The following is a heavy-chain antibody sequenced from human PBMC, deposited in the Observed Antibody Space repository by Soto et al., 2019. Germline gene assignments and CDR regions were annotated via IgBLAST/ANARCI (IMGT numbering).Heavy chain of an antibody. D-gene: IGHD3-22*01. J-gene: IGHJ2*01. CDR3: AKHSRRAYYYDSSGYYNWYFDL. Sequence: PGGSLRLSCAAAGFTCSSYGMHWVRQAPGKGLEWVAVISYDGSNKYYADSVKGRFTISRDNSKNTLYLQMNSLRAEDTAVYYCAKHSRRAYYYDSSGYYNWYFDLWGRGTLVTVSS. V-gene: IGHV3-30*18. CDR2: ISYDGSNK. CDR1: GFTCSSYG.